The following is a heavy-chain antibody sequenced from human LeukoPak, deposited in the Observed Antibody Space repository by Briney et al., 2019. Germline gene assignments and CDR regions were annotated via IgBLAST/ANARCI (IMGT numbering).Heavy chain of an antibody. CDR1: GFTFSSYS. Sequence: GGSLRLSCAASGFTFSSYSMNWVRQAPGKGLEWASSISSSSYIYYADSVKGRFTISRDNAKNSLYLQMNSLRAEDTAVYYCARDFVVATTQYYYYYGMDVWGKGTTVTVSS. V-gene: IGHV3-21*01. D-gene: IGHD5-12*01. CDR3: ARDFVVATTQYYYYYGMDV. CDR2: ISSSSYI. J-gene: IGHJ6*04.